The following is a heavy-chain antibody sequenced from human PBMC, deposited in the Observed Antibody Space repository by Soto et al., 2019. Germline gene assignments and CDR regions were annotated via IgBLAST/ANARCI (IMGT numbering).Heavy chain of an antibody. J-gene: IGHJ4*02. CDR3: ARDSAGYYYDGSGSPPFDY. D-gene: IGHD3-22*01. CDR2: ITDSGYTS. Sequence: PGGSLRLSCVASEFTFNVFVMSWVRQAPGKGPKWVADITDSGYTSKEADSVKGRFTISRDNSKNSLYLQMNSLRAEDTAVYFCARDSAGYYYDGSGSPPFDYWGQGTLVTVSS. V-gene: IGHV3-23*01. CDR1: EFTFNVFV.